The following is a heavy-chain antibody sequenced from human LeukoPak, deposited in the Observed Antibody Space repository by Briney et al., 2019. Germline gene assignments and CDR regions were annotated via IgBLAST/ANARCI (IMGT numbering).Heavy chain of an antibody. V-gene: IGHV4-59*01. CDR3: ATGRAYSSVDY. J-gene: IGHJ4*02. Sequence: PSETLSLTCTVSGGSISNYYWSWIRQPPGKGLEWIGCIYYTGSTNYNPSLKSRVTISVDTSKNQFSLKLSSVTAADTAVYYCATGRAYSSVDYWGQGTLVTVSS. CDR1: GGSISNYY. D-gene: IGHD6-19*01. CDR2: IYYTGST.